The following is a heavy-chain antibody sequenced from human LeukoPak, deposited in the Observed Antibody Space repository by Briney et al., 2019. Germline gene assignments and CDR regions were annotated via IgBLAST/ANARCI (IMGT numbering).Heavy chain of an antibody. J-gene: IGHJ6*03. D-gene: IGHD3-10*01. CDR1: GFTFSNAW. V-gene: IGHV3-15*01. CDR3: TTMVWFGSGGAYYYMDV. Sequence: GGSLRLSCAASGFTFSNAWMSWVRQAPGKGLEWVGRIKSKTDGGTTDYAAPVKGRFTISRDDSKNTLYLQTNSLKTEDTAVYYCTTMVWFGSGGAYYYMDVWGKGTTVTVSS. CDR2: IKSKTDGGTT.